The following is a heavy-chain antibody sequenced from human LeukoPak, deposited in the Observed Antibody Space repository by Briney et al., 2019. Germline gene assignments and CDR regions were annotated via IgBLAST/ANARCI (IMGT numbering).Heavy chain of an antibody. V-gene: IGHV4-38-2*02. Sequence: SETLSLTCTVSGYSISSGYYWGWIRQPPGKGLEWIGSIYYSGSTYYNPSLKSRVTISVDTSKNQFSLKLSSVTAADTAVYYCARDTGSGSYYSGYFDYWGQGTLVTVSS. CDR1: GYSISSGYY. J-gene: IGHJ4*02. CDR3: ARDTGSGSYYSGYFDY. D-gene: IGHD3-10*01. CDR2: IYYSGST.